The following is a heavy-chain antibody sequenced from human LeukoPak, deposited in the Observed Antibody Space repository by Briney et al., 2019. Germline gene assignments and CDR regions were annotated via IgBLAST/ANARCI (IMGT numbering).Heavy chain of an antibody. J-gene: IGHJ6*02. CDR2: IYPGGSDT. CDR1: GYSFTSYW. V-gene: IGHV5-51*01. D-gene: IGHD2-2*01. CDR3: ARLFATASKNGMDV. Sequence: GALLMISSKASGYSFTSYWIGCVRPMPGEGVELVGIIYPGGSDTKYSPTLQGQVTTSADKSINTAYLQWSSLKASDTAMYYCARLFATASKNGMDVWGQGNPVTVSS.